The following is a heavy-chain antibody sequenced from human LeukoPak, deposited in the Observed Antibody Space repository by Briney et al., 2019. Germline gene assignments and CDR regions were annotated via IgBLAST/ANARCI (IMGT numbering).Heavy chain of an antibody. CDR3: ARGESSGWPFDY. Sequence: GGSLRLSCAASGFTVSSNYMSWVRQAPGKWREWVSVIYSGGSTYYADSVKGRFTISRDNSKNTLYLQMNSLRAEDTAVYYCARGESSGWPFDYWGQGTLVTVSS. V-gene: IGHV3-53*01. CDR1: GFTVSSNY. CDR2: IYSGGST. D-gene: IGHD6-19*01. J-gene: IGHJ4*02.